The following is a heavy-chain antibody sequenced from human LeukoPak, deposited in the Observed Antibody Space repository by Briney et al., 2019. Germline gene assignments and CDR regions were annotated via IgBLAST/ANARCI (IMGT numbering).Heavy chain of an antibody. CDR3: ATRGYYYDSGGYSYFDY. CDR2: ISRSANTI. Sequence: GGSLRLSCAASGFTFSSYEMNWVRQAPGNGLEWVSYISRSANTIDYADSVKGRFTISRDNAKNSLYLQMNSLRAEDTAVYYCATRGYYYDSGGYSYFDYWGQGTLVTVSS. V-gene: IGHV3-48*03. J-gene: IGHJ4*02. CDR1: GFTFSSYE. D-gene: IGHD3-22*01.